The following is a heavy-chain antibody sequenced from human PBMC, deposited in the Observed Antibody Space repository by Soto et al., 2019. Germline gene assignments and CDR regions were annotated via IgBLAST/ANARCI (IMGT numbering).Heavy chain of an antibody. D-gene: IGHD1-1*01. J-gene: IGHJ4*02. Sequence: GGSLRLSCAASGFIFGDYWMSWIRQAPGKGLEWVANTRQDGGEKNFVDSVKGRFFVSRDNAGNSLSLQMNSLRAEDTALYYCARDNNWSFDHWGQGALVTVSS. CDR2: TRQDGGEK. CDR3: ARDNNWSFDH. V-gene: IGHV3-7*01. CDR1: GFIFGDYW.